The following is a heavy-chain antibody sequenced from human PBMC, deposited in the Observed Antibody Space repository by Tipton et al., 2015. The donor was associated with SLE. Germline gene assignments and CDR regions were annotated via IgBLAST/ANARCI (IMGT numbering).Heavy chain of an antibody. J-gene: IGHJ4*02. D-gene: IGHD5-18*01. V-gene: IGHV4-61*02. CDR3: ARGDTTMVNFVDY. Sequence: TLSLTCTVSGGSITNTIYYWGWIRQPPGKGLEWIGRIYTSGRTNDNPTLKSRVTISVDTSKNQFSLKLSSVTAADTAVYYCARGDTTMVNFVDYWGQGTLVTVSS. CDR1: GGSITNTIYY. CDR2: IYTSGRT.